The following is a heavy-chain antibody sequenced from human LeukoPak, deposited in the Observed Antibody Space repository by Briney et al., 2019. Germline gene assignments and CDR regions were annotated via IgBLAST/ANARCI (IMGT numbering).Heavy chain of an antibody. V-gene: IGHV3-21*01. J-gene: IGHJ4*02. Sequence: PGGSLRLSCAASGFTFSSYSMNWVRQAPGKGLEWVSSISSSSSYIYYADSVKGRFTISRDNAKNSLYLQMNSLRAEDTAVYYCARDLTLGPDTVVVPAAMVGFDYWGQGTLVTVSS. CDR3: ARDLTLGPDTVVVPAAMVGFDY. D-gene: IGHD2-2*01. CDR1: GFTFSSYS. CDR2: ISSSSSYI.